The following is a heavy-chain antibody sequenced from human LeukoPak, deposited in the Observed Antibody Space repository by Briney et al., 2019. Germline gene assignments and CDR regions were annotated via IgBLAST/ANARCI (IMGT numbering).Heavy chain of an antibody. CDR3: ARGAPYYDSSGYYYDYFDY. CDR2: ISSSSSYI. J-gene: IGHJ4*02. V-gene: IGHV3-21*01. D-gene: IGHD3-22*01. CDR1: GFTFSSYS. Sequence: GGSLRLSCAASGFTFSSYSMNWVRQAPGKGLEWVSSISSSSSYIYYADSVKGRFTISRDNAKNSLYLQMNGLRAEDTAVYYCARGAPYYDSSGYYYDYFDYWGQGTLVTVSS.